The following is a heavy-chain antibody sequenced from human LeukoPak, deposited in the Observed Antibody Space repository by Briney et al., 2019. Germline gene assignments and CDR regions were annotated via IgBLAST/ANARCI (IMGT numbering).Heavy chain of an antibody. D-gene: IGHD2-2*01. J-gene: IGHJ4*02. V-gene: IGHV1-2*02. CDR2: INPNSGGT. CDR1: GYTFTGYY. CDR3: ARDLGYYQLQRFPDY. Sequence: GASVTVSCKASGYTFTGYYMHWVRQAPGQGLEWMGWINPNSGGTNYAQKFQGRVTMTRDTSISTAYMELSRLRSDDTAVYYCARDLGYYQLQRFPDYWGQGTLVTVSS.